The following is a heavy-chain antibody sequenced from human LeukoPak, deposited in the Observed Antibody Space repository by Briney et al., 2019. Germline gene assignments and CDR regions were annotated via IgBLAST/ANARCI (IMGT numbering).Heavy chain of an antibody. CDR3: ASSPQIRRYGDYFDY. D-gene: IGHD4-17*01. V-gene: IGHV4-39*01. CDR2: IYYSGST. J-gene: IGHJ4*02. Sequence: SETLSLTCTVSGGSISSSTYYWGWIRQPPGKGLEWIGNIYYSGSTYYNPSLKTRVTISVDTSRNQFSLKLTSVTAADTAVYYCASSPQIRRYGDYFDYWGQGTLVIVSS. CDR1: GGSISSSTYY.